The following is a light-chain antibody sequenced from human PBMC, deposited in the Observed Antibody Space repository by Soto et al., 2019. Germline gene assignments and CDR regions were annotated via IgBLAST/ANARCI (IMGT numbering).Light chain of an antibody. CDR2: DAS. V-gene: IGKV1-5*01. Sequence: DIQMTQSPSTLSASVGDRVTITCRASQSISSWLAWYQQKPGKAPKLLIYDASNLGSGVPSWFSGTGYGTEFTLTISSLQPDDSATYYCQQYNTYSYTFGQGTKLAI. J-gene: IGKJ2*01. CDR3: QQYNTYSYT. CDR1: QSISSW.